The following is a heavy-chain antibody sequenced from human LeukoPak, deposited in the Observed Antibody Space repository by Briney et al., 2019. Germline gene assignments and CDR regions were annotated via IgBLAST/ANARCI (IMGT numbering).Heavy chain of an antibody. CDR2: INPNSGGT. CDR3: AREGDSSSWYGWDY. J-gene: IGHJ4*02. CDR1: GYTFTSYD. V-gene: IGHV1-2*04. D-gene: IGHD6-13*01. Sequence: ASVKVSCKASGYTFTSYDINWVRQATGQGLEWMGWINPNSGGTNYAQKFQGWVTMTRDTSISTAYMELSRLRSDDTAVYYCAREGDSSSWYGWDYWGQGTLVTVSS.